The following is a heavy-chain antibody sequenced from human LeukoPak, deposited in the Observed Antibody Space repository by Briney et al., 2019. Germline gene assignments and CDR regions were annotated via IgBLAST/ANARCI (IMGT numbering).Heavy chain of an antibody. D-gene: IGHD4-17*01. Sequence: ASVKVSCKASGYTFNNYDINWVRQAPGQGLEWMAWMNPYSGNTGYTQKFQGRLTITRNTSISTAYMELTSLTSDDTAVYFCARKRHGDYVDCWGQGTPVTVSS. V-gene: IGHV1-8*03. CDR2: MNPYSGNT. CDR3: ARKRHGDYVDC. CDR1: GYTFNNYD. J-gene: IGHJ4*02.